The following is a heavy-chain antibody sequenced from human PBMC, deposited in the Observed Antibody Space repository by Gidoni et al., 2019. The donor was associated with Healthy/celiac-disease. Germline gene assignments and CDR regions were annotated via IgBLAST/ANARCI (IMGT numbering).Heavy chain of an antibody. CDR3: ARDQAVAGHDAFDI. D-gene: IGHD6-19*01. J-gene: IGHJ3*02. Sequence: EVQLVESGGGLIQPGGSLRLSCAASGFTVSSNYMSWVRQAPGKGLGWVSVIYSGGSTYYADSVKGRFTISRDNSKNTLYLQMNSLRAEDTAVYYCARDQAVAGHDAFDIWGQGTMVTVSS. CDR2: IYSGGST. CDR1: GFTVSSNY. V-gene: IGHV3-53*01.